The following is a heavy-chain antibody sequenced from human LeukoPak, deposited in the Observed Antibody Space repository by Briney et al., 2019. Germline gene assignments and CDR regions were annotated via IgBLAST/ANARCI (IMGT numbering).Heavy chain of an antibody. CDR2: INYSGTT. Sequence: SETLSLTCTVSGGSISGGGYYWSWIRQHPGEGLEWIAYINYSGTTFYNPSLKSRVNISVDTSKNQFSLELSSVTAADTAVYYCARGEPAADWFDPWGQGTLVTVSS. J-gene: IGHJ5*02. D-gene: IGHD2-2*01. CDR3: ARGEPAADWFDP. CDR1: GGSISGGGYY. V-gene: IGHV4-31*03.